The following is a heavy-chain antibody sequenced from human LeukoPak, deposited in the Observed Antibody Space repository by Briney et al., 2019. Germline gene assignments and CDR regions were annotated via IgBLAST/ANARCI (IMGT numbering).Heavy chain of an antibody. J-gene: IGHJ4*02. Sequence: GASVKVSCKASGYTFTSYAMNWVRQAPGQGLEWMGGIIPIFGTANYAQKFQGRVTITADESTSTAYMELSSLRSEDTAVYYCARSRDSSGYYLDYWGQGTLVTVSS. CDR3: ARSRDSSGYYLDY. CDR1: GYTFTSYA. CDR2: IIPIFGTA. V-gene: IGHV1-69*13. D-gene: IGHD3-22*01.